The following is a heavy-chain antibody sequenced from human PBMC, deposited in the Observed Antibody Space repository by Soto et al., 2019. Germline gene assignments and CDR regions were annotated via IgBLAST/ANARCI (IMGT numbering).Heavy chain of an antibody. CDR2: ISGSGGST. D-gene: IGHD6-25*01. CDR1: VFTFSNAW. Sequence: GGSLRLSCAASVFTFSNAWMSWVRQAPGKGLEWVSAISGSGGSTYYADSVKGRFTISRDNSKNTLYLQMNSLRAEDTAVYYCAKDYSSVLDYMDVWGKGTTVTAP. V-gene: IGHV3-23*01. CDR3: AKDYSSVLDYMDV. J-gene: IGHJ6*03.